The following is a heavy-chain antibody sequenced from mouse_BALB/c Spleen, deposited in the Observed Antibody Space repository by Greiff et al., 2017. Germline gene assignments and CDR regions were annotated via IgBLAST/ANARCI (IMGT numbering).Heavy chain of an antibody. Sequence: EVHLVESGGGLVQPGGSRKLSCAASGFTFSSFGMHWVRQAPEKGLEWVAYISSGSSTIYYADTVKGRFTISRDNPKNTLFLQMTSLRSEDTAMYYCALRDFDVWGAGTTVTVSS. CDR3: ALRDFDV. CDR1: GFTFSSFG. CDR2: ISSGSSTI. D-gene: IGHD1-1*01. V-gene: IGHV5-17*02. J-gene: IGHJ1*01.